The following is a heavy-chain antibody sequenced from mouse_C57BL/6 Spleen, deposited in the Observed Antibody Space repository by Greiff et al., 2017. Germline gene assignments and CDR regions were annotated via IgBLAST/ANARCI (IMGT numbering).Heavy chain of an antibody. J-gene: IGHJ1*03. V-gene: IGHV5-4*01. CDR3: ARDLAYRSYWDVDV. CDR1: GFTFSSYA. Sequence: EVQLVESGGGLVKPGGSLKLSCAASGFTFSSYAMSWVRQTPEKRLEWVATISDGGSYTYYPDNVKGRFTISRDNAKNNLYLQMSHLKSADAAVFYGARDLAYRSYWDVDVWGTGTTVTVSS. CDR2: ISDGGSYT.